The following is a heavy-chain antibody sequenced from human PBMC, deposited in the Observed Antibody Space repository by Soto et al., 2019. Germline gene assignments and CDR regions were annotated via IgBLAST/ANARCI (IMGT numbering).Heavy chain of an antibody. V-gene: IGHV3-30-3*01. CDR3: ARVAALRAANYGLDV. J-gene: IGHJ6*02. CDR1: GFTFSSYI. D-gene: IGHD3-16*01. CDR2: ISYDESHK. Sequence: QVQLVESGGGVVQPGTSLRLSCAASGFTFSSYIMQWVRQAPGTGLEWVELISYDESHKYYADSVKGRLTISRDNSKNALYLQLNGLRAEDTAVYYCARVAALRAANYGLDVWGQGTTVTVSS.